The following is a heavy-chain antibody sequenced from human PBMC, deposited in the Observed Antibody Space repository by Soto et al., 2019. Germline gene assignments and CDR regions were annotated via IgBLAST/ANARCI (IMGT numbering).Heavy chain of an antibody. D-gene: IGHD6-13*01. Sequence: QVQLQESGPGLVKPSQTLSLTCTVSGGSISSGGYYWSWIRQHPGKGLEWIGYIYYSGSTYYNPSLKSRVTIXXDXSXNQFSLKLSSVTAADTAVYYCARLGSSWSPGPPFDYWGQGTLVTVSS. CDR2: IYYSGST. V-gene: IGHV4-31*03. CDR1: GGSISSGGYY. J-gene: IGHJ4*02. CDR3: ARLGSSWSPGPPFDY.